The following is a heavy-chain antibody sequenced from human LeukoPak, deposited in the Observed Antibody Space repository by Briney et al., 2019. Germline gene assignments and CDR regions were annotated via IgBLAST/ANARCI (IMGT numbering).Heavy chain of an antibody. V-gene: IGHV4-39*07. CDR2: IYYSGST. CDR3: ARVGGRSGSYFDY. CDR1: GGSISSSSYY. Sequence: SETLSLTCTVSGGSISSSSYYWGWIRQPPGKGLEWIGSIYYSGSTYYNPSLKSRVTISVDTSKNQFSLKLSSVTAADTAVYYCARVGGRSGSYFDYWGQGTLVTVSS. J-gene: IGHJ4*02. D-gene: IGHD3-10*01.